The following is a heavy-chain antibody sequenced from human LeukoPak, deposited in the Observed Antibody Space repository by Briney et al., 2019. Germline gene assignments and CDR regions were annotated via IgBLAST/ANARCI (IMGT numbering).Heavy chain of an antibody. Sequence: SETLSVTCAVSGGSTRSYYWSWIRQPPAKGLAWIGYISDSGTTKYNPSLESRVTISVDTSKNQFSLKLSSVTAADTAVYYCARGGSNYDLLTGSYYFDFWGQGTLVTVSS. J-gene: IGHJ4*02. D-gene: IGHD3-9*01. CDR2: ISDSGTT. CDR3: ARGGSNYDLLTGSYYFDF. V-gene: IGHV4-59*01. CDR1: GGSTRSYY.